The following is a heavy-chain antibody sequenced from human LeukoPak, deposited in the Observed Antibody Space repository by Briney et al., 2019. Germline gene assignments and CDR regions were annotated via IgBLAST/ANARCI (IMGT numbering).Heavy chain of an antibody. J-gene: IGHJ4*02. V-gene: IGHV3-33*01. D-gene: IGHD3-3*01. Sequence: HPGGSLRLSCAASGFTFSSYGMHWVRQAPGKGLEWVAVIWYDGSKKYSADSVKGRFTISRDTAKNTLYLRMNSLRVEDTAVYYCARGGYDLWSGYRIDYWGQGTQVTISS. CDR3: ARGGYDLWSGYRIDY. CDR1: GFTFSSYG. CDR2: IWYDGSKK.